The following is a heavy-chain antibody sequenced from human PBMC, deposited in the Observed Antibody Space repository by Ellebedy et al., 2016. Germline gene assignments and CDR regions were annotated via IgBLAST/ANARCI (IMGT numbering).Heavy chain of an antibody. CDR1: GFTFSSYS. V-gene: IGHV3-21*04. J-gene: IGHJ6*04. Sequence: GESLKISCAASGFTFSSYSMNWVRQAPGKGLEWVSSISVSSSYIYYADSVKGRFTISRDNAKDALYLQMNSLRAEDTALYYCAKDINPWFCNTIACYTAYSYHNNVWGKGTTVTVSS. CDR3: AKDINPWFCNTIACYTAYSYHNNV. D-gene: IGHD2-2*02. CDR2: ISVSSSYI.